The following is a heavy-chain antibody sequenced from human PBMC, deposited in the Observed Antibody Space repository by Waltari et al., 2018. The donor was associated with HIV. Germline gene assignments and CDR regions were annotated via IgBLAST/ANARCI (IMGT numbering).Heavy chain of an antibody. CDR3: GRGGLRDY. J-gene: IGHJ4*02. Sequence: EFQLVESGGGLVKPGGSLRISCAASGFPISSDSMSWVRQAPGKGLEWVAIINEDGSKKDYVDSVKGRFTISRDNARNSLYLQMNNLRRGDTAVYYCGRGGLRDYWGQGTLVTVSS. D-gene: IGHD3-16*01. CDR1: GFPISSDS. V-gene: IGHV3-7*01. CDR2: INEDGSKK.